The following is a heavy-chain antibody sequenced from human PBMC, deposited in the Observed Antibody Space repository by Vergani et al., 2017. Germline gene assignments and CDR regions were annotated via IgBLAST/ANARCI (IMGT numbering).Heavy chain of an antibody. Sequence: QVHLEQSGTEVKKPGSSVKVSCKVSGDIFNNYTVTWVRQAPGQGLEWMGRIIPIIRLATSAQKFQDRVKITGDTSTNTVYMEMKNLRSKDTAAYYCARVSPGDNSGWEPFDYWGQGTLVTVSS. D-gene: IGHD6-19*01. CDR1: GDIFNNYT. CDR3: ARVSPGDNSGWEPFDY. CDR2: IIPIIRLA. V-gene: IGHV1-69*02. J-gene: IGHJ4*02.